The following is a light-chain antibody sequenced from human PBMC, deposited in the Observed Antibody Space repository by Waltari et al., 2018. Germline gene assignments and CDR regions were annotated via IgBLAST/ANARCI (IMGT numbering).Light chain of an antibody. J-gene: IGKJ4*01. CDR2: GAS. CDR1: QVIANF. CDR3: QQLNSYLP. Sequence: QLTQSPSSLSASVGDRVTITCRASQVIANFLAWYQQKPGQAPKLLIYGASTLQTGVPSRFSGSGFGTDLSLTISSLQPEDFATYYCQQLNSYLPFGGGTKVEIK. V-gene: IGKV1-9*01.